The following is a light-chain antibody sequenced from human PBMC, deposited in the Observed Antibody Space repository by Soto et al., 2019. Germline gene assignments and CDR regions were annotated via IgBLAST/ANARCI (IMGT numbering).Light chain of an antibody. V-gene: IGLV2-14*01. Sequence: QSARTQPASVSGSPGQSTTISCTGTSSDVGGYNYVSWYQQHPGKAPKLMIYEVSNRPSGVSNRFSGSKSGNTASLTISGLQAEDEADYYCTSYTSSITYVFGTGTKVTVL. J-gene: IGLJ1*01. CDR2: EVS. CDR1: SSDVGGYNY. CDR3: TSYTSSITYV.